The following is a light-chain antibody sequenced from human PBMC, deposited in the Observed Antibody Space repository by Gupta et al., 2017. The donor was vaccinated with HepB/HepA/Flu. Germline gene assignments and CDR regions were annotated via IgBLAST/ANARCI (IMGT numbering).Light chain of an antibody. V-gene: IGLV2-11*01. Sequence: QSALTQPRSVSGSPGQSVTISCTGTSVDVGGYDYVSWYQQHPGKVPKLIIYDVDKRPSGVPDRFSGSKSGNTASLTISGLQAGDEADYYCQSYAGSYDVVFGEGTKLTVL. CDR3: QSYAGSYDVV. CDR1: SVDVGGYDY. CDR2: DVD. J-gene: IGLJ2*01.